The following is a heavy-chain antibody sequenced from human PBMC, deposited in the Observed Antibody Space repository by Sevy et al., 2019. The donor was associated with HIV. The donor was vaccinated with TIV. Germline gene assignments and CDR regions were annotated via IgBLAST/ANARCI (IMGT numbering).Heavy chain of an antibody. Sequence: GGFLRLSCAASGFTFRNYAMNWVRQAPGKGLEWVSGISGTGGSGDKANYADSVKGRFTISRDDSKNSLYLQLNTLRADDTAIYYCARKHDSSGYFDYWGHGTLVTVSS. CDR2: ISGTGGSGDKA. CDR3: ARKHDSSGYFDY. D-gene: IGHD3-22*01. CDR1: GFTFRNYA. V-gene: IGHV3-23*01. J-gene: IGHJ5*01.